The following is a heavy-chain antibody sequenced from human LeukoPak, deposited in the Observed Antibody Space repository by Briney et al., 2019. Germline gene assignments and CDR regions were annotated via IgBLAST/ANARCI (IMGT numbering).Heavy chain of an antibody. CDR3: ARVRYNMARGAIFDY. D-gene: IGHD3-10*01. J-gene: IGHJ4*02. CDR2: ISAYNGNT. CDR1: GYTFTSYG. V-gene: IGHV1-18*01. Sequence: ASVKVSCKASGYTFTSYGISWVRQAPGQGLEWMGWISAYNGNTNYAQKLQGRVTMTTDTSTSTAYMELRSLRSDDTAVYYCARVRYNMARGAIFDYWGQGTLVTVSS.